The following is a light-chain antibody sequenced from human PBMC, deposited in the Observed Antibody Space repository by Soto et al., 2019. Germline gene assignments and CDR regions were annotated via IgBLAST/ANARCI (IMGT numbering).Light chain of an antibody. V-gene: IGKV1-13*02. CDR3: HQFNSYPYT. J-gene: IGKJ2*01. Sequence: AIQLTQSPSSLSASVGDRVTITCRARQGISSSLAWYQQKPGKAPTLLIYDASSLESGVPSRFSGSGSGTDFTLTISSLQPEDFATYYCHQFNSYPYTFGQGTKLEIK. CDR2: DAS. CDR1: QGISSS.